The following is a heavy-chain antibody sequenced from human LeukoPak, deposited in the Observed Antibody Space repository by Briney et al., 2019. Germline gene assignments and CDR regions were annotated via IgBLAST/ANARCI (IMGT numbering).Heavy chain of an antibody. CDR1: GGSISSYY. D-gene: IGHD3-10*01. J-gene: IGHJ5*01. CDR2: NHNTGST. CDR3: ARGRSGGDWFDS. Sequence: KSSETLSLTCTVSGGSISSYYWSWIRQPAGKGLEWIGYNHNTGSTNHNPSLKSRVTMSVDTSKNQFSLKLSSVTAADTAVYYCARGRSGGDWFDSWGQGTLVTVSS. V-gene: IGHV4-4*07.